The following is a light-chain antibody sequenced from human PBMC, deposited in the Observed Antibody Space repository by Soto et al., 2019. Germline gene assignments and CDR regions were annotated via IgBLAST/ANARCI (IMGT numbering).Light chain of an antibody. Sequence: QSVLTQPPSASGSRGQSVTISCTGTSSDVGGYNYVSWYQQHPGKAPKLMIYEVSKRPSGVPDRFSGSKSGNTASLTVSGLQAEDEADYYCSSYAGSINPFVFGTGTKVTVL. CDR1: SSDVGGYNY. J-gene: IGLJ1*01. CDR2: EVS. V-gene: IGLV2-8*01. CDR3: SSYAGSINPFV.